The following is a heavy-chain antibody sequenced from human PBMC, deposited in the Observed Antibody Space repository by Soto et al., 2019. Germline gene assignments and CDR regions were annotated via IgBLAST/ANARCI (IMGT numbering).Heavy chain of an antibody. CDR2: ISYDGSNK. V-gene: IGHV3-30-3*01. J-gene: IGHJ4*02. CDR3: ARVFHGREKHDYGDYFDY. D-gene: IGHD4-17*01. CDR1: GFTFSSYA. Sequence: PGGSLRLSCAASGFTFSSYAMHWVRQAPGKGLEWVAVISYDGSNKYYADSVKGRFTISRDNSKNTLYLQMNSLRAEDTAVYYCARVFHGREKHDYGDYFDYWGQGTLVTVSS.